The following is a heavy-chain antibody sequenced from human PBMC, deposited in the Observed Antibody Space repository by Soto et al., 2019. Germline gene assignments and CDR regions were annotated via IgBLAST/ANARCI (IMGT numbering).Heavy chain of an antibody. V-gene: IGHV3-23*01. CDR2: IRGSGGGT. J-gene: IGHJ2*01. CDR1: GFTFSSYA. Sequence: EVQLLESGGGLVQPGGSLRLSCAASGFTFSSYAMSWVRQARGKGLEWVSAIRGSGGGTYYADSVKGRFTISRDNSKNTLYLQMNSLRAEDTVVYYCAKQDDYGDPQDLYRVRCYFDLSGRGTLVTVSS. CDR3: AKQDDYGDPQDLYRVRCYFDL. D-gene: IGHD4-17*01.